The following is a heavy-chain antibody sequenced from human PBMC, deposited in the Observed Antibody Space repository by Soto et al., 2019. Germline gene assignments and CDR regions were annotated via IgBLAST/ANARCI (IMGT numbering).Heavy chain of an antibody. CDR1: GYTFTSYD. Sequence: QVQLVQSGAEVKKPGASVKVSCKASGYTFTSYDINWVRQATGQGLEWMGWMNPNSGNTGYAQKFQGRVTMTRNTSISTAYMELSSLRSEDTAVYYCARVGYDILTGYSNGMDVWSQGTTVTVSS. V-gene: IGHV1-8*01. J-gene: IGHJ6*02. CDR3: ARVGYDILTGYSNGMDV. CDR2: MNPNSGNT. D-gene: IGHD3-9*01.